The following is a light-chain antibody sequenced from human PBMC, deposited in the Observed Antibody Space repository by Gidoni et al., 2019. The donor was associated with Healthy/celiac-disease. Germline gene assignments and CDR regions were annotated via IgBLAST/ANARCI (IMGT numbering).Light chain of an antibody. Sequence: DMQMTQSPSSLSASVGDRVTITCQASQDSSNYLNWYQQKPGKAPQLLIYDASNLETGVPSRFSGSGSGTDFTFTISSLQPEDIATYYCQQYDNLPFTFGPGTKVDIK. V-gene: IGKV1-33*01. CDR2: DAS. J-gene: IGKJ3*01. CDR3: QQYDNLPFT. CDR1: QDSSNY.